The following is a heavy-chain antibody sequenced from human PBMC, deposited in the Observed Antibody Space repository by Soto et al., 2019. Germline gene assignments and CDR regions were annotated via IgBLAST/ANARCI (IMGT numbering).Heavy chain of an antibody. V-gene: IGHV3-11*06. D-gene: IGHD2-2*01. CDR2: ISGSSDNI. Sequence: PGGSLRLSCAASGFTFSDYFMSWIRQAPGKGLEWVSFISGSSDNIKYADSVKGRFTISRDNAKNSLYLQMNSLGAEDTAVYYCVRDSARIVVVPRVDGDNWLDPWRQGTLVTVS. J-gene: IGHJ5*02. CDR3: VRDSARIVVVPRVDGDNWLDP. CDR1: GFTFSDYF.